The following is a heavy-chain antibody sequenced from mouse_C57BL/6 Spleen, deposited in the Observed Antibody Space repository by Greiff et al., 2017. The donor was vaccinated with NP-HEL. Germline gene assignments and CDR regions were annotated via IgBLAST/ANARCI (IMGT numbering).Heavy chain of an antibody. CDR1: GYTFTSYT. Sequence: VQLQQSGAELARPGASVKMSCKASGYTFTSYTMHWVKQRPGQGLEWIGYINPSSGYTKYNQKFKDKATLTADKSSSTAYMQLSSLTSEDSAVYFCARGGDGYDAWFAYWGQGTLVTVSA. V-gene: IGHV1-4*01. J-gene: IGHJ3*01. CDR3: ARGGDGYDAWFAY. D-gene: IGHD2-2*01. CDR2: INPSSGYT.